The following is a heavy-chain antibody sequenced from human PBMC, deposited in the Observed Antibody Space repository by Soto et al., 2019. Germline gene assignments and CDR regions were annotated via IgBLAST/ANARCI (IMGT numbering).Heavy chain of an antibody. CDR1: GYSISSGYY. CDR3: ARDXRRASYRAGYYYYGMDA. J-gene: IGHJ6*02. V-gene: IGHV4-38-2*02. CDR2: IYHSGST. D-gene: IGHD3-16*02. Sequence: PSVTLSLTCAVSGYSISSGYYWGWIRQPPGKGLERIGSIYHSGSTYYNPSLKSRVTISVDTSKNQFSLKLSSVTAADTAVYYCARDXRRASYRAGYYYYGMDAWGQGTTVTVSS.